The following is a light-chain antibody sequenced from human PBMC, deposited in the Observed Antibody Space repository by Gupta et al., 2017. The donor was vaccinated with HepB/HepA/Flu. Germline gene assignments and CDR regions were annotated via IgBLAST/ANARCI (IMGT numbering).Light chain of an antibody. CDR1: SSDVGSYNL. Sequence: QSPLTQPASVSGSPGQSITISWTGTSSDVGSYNLGSWYQRHPGKAPKLIIFAVTQRPAGVSNRFSGSKPGNTASLTISGLQAEDEADYYCCTYTRSSTFFFGTGTEVTVL. V-gene: IGLV2-23*02. CDR2: AVT. CDR3: CTYTRSSTFF. J-gene: IGLJ1*01.